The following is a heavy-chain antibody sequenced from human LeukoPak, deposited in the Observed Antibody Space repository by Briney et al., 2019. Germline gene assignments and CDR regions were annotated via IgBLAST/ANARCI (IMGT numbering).Heavy chain of an antibody. J-gene: IGHJ4*02. D-gene: IGHD5-18*01. CDR1: GYTFTSHY. V-gene: IGHV1-18*01. CDR2: ISAYNGRT. CDR3: TKGGAMVATVDF. Sequence: ASVKVSCKASGYTFTSHYITWVRQAPGQGLEWVGWISAYNGRTNYAQKFQGRVTMTIDTSTTTAYMDLRSLTSDDTAVYYCTKGGAMVATVDFWGQGTLLTVSS.